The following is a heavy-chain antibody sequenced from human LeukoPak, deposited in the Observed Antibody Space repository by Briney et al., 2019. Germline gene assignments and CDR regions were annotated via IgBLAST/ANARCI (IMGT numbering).Heavy chain of an antibody. CDR3: ARGDQLLLD. CDR2: MWYDGSNK. CDR1: GFTFSSYG. Sequence: PGGSLRLSCAASGFTFSSYGMHWVRQAPGKGLEWVAVMWYDGSNKYYAGSVKGRFTISRDNSKNTLYLQMNSLRVEDTAVYYCARGDQLLLDWGQGTLVTVSS. V-gene: IGHV3-33*01. J-gene: IGHJ4*02. D-gene: IGHD2-2*01.